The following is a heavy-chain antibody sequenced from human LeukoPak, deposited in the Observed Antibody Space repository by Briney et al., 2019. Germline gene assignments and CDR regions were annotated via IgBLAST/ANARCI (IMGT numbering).Heavy chain of an antibody. V-gene: IGHV4-59*03. CDR2: IYYNGKA. J-gene: IGHJ6*02. Sequence: SETLSLTCTVSGGSISGYYWTWIRQPPGKGLEWIGQIYYNGKADYNPSLESRITISVDTSKKKISLKLNSVTAEDKAICYVAKFGADYDMYVWGQGITVAVPS. D-gene: IGHD3-16*01. CDR1: GGSISGYY. CDR3: AKFGADYDMYV.